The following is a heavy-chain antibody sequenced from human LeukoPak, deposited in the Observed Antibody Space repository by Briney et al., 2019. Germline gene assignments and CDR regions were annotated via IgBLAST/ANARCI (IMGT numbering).Heavy chain of an antibody. CDR2: ISGDSAYT. Sequence: GGSLRLSCAASGFTFSTYALSRVRQAPGKGLEWVSAISGDSAYTYYTDSAKGRFTISRDNSKYTLYLQLNSLRAEDTAVYYCARKLPHYARDGPSFDYRGQGTLVTVSS. CDR3: ARKLPHYARDGPSFDY. J-gene: IGHJ4*02. D-gene: IGHD5-24*01. CDR1: GFTFSTYA. V-gene: IGHV3-23*01.